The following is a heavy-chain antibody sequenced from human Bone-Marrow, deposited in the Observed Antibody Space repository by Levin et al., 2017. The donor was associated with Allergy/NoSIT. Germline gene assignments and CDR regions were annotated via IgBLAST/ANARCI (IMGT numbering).Heavy chain of an antibody. V-gene: IGHV1-69*06. CDR2: IIPIFGTA. CDR3: ARDSTTVTTNDAFDI. J-gene: IGHJ3*02. Sequence: KISCKASGGTFSSYAISWVRQAPGQGLEWMGGIIPIFGTANYAQKFQGRVTITADKSTSTAYMELSSLRSEDTAVYYCARDSTTVTTNDAFDIWGQGTMVTVSS. CDR1: GGTFSSYA. D-gene: IGHD4-17*01.